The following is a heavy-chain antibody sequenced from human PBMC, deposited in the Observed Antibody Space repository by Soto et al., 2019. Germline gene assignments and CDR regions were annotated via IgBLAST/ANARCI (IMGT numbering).Heavy chain of an antibody. J-gene: IGHJ4*02. V-gene: IGHV5-51*01. D-gene: IGHD5-12*01. Sequence: GESLKISCKGSGYTFSDYWIAWVRQMPGKGLEWMGIIYPGDSDTRYRPSFPGQVTISADKSISTAYLQWSSLKASDTAIYYCARAPPGRDGYNRFDFWGQGXLVTVSS. CDR2: IYPGDSDT. CDR3: ARAPPGRDGYNRFDF. CDR1: GYTFSDYW.